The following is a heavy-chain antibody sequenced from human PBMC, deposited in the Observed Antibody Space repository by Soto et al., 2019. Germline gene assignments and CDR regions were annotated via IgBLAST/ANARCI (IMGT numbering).Heavy chain of an antibody. V-gene: IGHV1-69*12. J-gene: IGHJ6*02. CDR3: AREAWREYVNYYYDGMDV. CDR2: IIPIFGTA. Sequence: QVQLVQSGAEVKKPGSSVKVSCKASGGTFSSYAISWVRQAPGQGLEWMGGIIPIFGTANYAQKFQGRVTITGDESTSTAYMELSSLRSEDTAVDYCAREAWREYVNYYYDGMDVWGQGTTVTVSS. CDR1: GGTFSSYA. D-gene: IGHD3-16*01.